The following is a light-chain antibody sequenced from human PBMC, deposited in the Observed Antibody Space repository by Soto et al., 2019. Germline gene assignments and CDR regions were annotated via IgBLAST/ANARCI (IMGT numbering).Light chain of an antibody. CDR3: HQYHSTPFT. J-gene: IGKJ3*01. Sequence: DIVMTQSPDSLAVSLGERATINCKSSQSVLYTSHNKHFLAWYQQKPGQPPRLLIYWASTRESGVPDRFSASGSGTDFTLTISSLQAEDAAVYYCHQYHSTPFTFGPGTKVDIK. CDR1: QSVLYTSHNKHF. CDR2: WAS. V-gene: IGKV4-1*01.